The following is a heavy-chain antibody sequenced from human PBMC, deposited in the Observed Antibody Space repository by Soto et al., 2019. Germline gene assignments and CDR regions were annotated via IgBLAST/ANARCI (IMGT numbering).Heavy chain of an antibody. CDR2: IYSGGST. D-gene: IGHD2-15*01. CDR3: ARGYCSGGSCYSSPFDY. CDR1: GFTVSSNY. Sequence: EVQLVESGGGLVQPGGSLRLSCAASGFTVSSNYMSWVRQAPGKGLEWGSVIYSGGSTYYADSVKGRFTISRDNSKNTLYLQMNSLRAEDTAVYYCARGYCSGGSCYSSPFDYWGQGTLVTVSS. J-gene: IGHJ4*02. V-gene: IGHV3-66*01.